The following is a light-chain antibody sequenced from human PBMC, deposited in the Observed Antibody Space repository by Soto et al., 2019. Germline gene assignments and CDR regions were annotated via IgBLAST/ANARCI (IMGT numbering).Light chain of an antibody. CDR1: QSVSSN. CDR3: QHRSK. J-gene: IGKJ5*01. CDR2: GAS. V-gene: IGKV3D-15*01. Sequence: EIVMTQSPATLSVSPGERATLSCRASQSVSSNLAWYQQKPGQAPRLLIYGASSRATGIPDRFSGSGSGTDFTLTISSLEPEDFALYHCQHRSKFGQGTRLEI.